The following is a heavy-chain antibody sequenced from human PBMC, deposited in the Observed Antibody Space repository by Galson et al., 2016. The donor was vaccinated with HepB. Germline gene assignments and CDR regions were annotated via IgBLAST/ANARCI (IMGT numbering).Heavy chain of an antibody. V-gene: IGHV4-59*08. CDR2: IPHTGRP. CDR1: GGSSSSFY. D-gene: IGHD4-23*01. J-gene: IGHJ3*02. Sequence: ETLSLTCTVSGGSSSSFYWSWIRQPPGKRLEWIGHIPHTGRPTYTRSLKSRVTISVDTSKNQVSLKLSSVTAADTALYYCARQTSVLTGSAFDIWGQGTMVTVSS. CDR3: ARQTSVLTGSAFDI.